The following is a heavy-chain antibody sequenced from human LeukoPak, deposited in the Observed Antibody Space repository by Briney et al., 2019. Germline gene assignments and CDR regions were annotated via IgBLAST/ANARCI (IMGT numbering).Heavy chain of an antibody. Sequence: GGSLRLSCAASGFTVSSNYMSWVRQAPGKGLEWVAVIYSGGSAYYADSVKGRFTISRDNSKNTLYLQMNSLRAEDTAVYYCARVTSGWYPWYFDYWSQGTLVTVSS. V-gene: IGHV3-53*01. J-gene: IGHJ4*02. CDR1: GFTVSSNY. CDR3: ARVTSGWYPWYFDY. D-gene: IGHD6-19*01. CDR2: IYSGGSA.